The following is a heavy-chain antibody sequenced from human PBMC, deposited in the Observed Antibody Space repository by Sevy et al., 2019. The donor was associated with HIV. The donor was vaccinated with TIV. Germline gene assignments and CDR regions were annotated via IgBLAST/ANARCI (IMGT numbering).Heavy chain of an antibody. CDR3: ASGSLDSTGYPFDY. J-gene: IGHJ4*02. V-gene: IGHV3-74*01. CDR2: INSDGSST. D-gene: IGHD3-22*01. Sequence: GGSLRLSCAASGFTFSSYWMHWVRQAPGKGLVWVSRINSDGSSTSYADSVKGRFTISRDNAKNSLYLQMHSLRAEDTAVYYCASGSLDSTGYPFDYWGQGTLVTVSS. CDR1: GFTFSSYW.